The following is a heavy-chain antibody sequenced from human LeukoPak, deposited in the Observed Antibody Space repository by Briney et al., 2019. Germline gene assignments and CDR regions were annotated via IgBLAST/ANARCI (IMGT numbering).Heavy chain of an antibody. J-gene: IGHJ4*02. Sequence: GGSLRLSCAASGFTFDDYAMHWVRQAPGKGLEWVSLISWDGGKIYYADSVKGRFTISRDNSKNSLYLQMNSLRTEDTALYYCAKDRYGSGSYSLSFDYWGQGTLVTVSS. D-gene: IGHD3-10*01. CDR1: GFTFDDYA. V-gene: IGHV3-43D*03. CDR2: ISWDGGKI. CDR3: AKDRYGSGSYSLSFDY.